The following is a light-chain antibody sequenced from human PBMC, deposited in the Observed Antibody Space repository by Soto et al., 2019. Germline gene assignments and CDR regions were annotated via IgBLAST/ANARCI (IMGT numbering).Light chain of an antibody. CDR3: YSYTSSSTWV. CDR2: EVS. J-gene: IGLJ3*02. Sequence: QSALTQPASVSGSPGQSIAISCTGTSSDVGGYNYVSWYQQHPGKAPKLMIYEVSNRPSGVSNRFSGSKSDNTASLTISGLQAEDEADYYCYSYTSSSTWVFGGGTQLTVL. V-gene: IGLV2-14*01. CDR1: SSDVGGYNY.